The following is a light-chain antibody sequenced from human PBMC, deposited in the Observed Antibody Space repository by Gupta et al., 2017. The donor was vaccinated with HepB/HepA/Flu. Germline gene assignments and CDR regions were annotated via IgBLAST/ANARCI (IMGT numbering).Light chain of an antibody. CDR2: GAS. V-gene: IGKV3-20*01. CDR3: QQYIKSPLYT. J-gene: IGKJ2*01. CDR1: QTISPNF. Sequence: ETVLTPSPDTMSLSPGERATLSCRASQTISPNFLAWYQQKPGQSPTLLIYGASSRATGVPDRFSGTGSGTDFTLTISRLEPEDFAVYYCQQYIKSPLYTFGQGTKVEMK.